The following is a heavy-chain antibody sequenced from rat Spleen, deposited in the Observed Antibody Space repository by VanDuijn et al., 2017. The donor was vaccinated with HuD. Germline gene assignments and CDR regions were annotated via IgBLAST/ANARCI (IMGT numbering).Heavy chain of an antibody. CDR2: MWSGGST. CDR3: ARDWEL. CDR1: GFSLTSYN. J-gene: IGHJ2*01. D-gene: IGHD5-1*01. Sequence: QVQLKESGPGLVQPSETLSLTCTVSGFSLTSYNVHWVRQPPGKGLEWMGVMWSGGSTDYNSALKSRLSISRDTSKNQVFLKMNSLQSEDTTTYYCARDWELWGQGVMVTVSS. V-gene: IGHV2-45*01.